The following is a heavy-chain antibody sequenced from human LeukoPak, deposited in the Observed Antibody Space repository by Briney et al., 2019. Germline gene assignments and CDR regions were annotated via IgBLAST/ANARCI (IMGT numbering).Heavy chain of an antibody. Sequence: GGSLRLSCAASGFTFRSYAMSWVRQAPGKGLEWVGFTRSKAYGGTTEYAASVKGRFTISRDDSKSIAYLQMNSLKTEDTAVYYCTRGRRTPPRYCSSTSCYTPMDYWGQGTLVTVSS. CDR1: GFTFRSYA. J-gene: IGHJ4*02. V-gene: IGHV3-49*04. CDR2: TRSKAYGGTT. CDR3: TRGRRTPPRYCSSTSCYTPMDY. D-gene: IGHD2-2*02.